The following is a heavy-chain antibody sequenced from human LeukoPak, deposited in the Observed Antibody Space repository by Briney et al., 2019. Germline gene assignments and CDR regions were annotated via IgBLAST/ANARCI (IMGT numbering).Heavy chain of an antibody. J-gene: IGHJ1*01. Sequence: ASVKVCCKASGYTFTSYGISWVRQAPGQGLKWMGWISAYNGNTNYAQKLQGRVTMTTDTSTSTAYMELRSLRSDDTAVYYCARLGGAAGSNAEYFQHWGQGTLVTVSS. CDR1: GYTFTSYG. V-gene: IGHV1-18*01. CDR3: ARLGGAAGSNAEYFQH. D-gene: IGHD6-13*01. CDR2: ISAYNGNT.